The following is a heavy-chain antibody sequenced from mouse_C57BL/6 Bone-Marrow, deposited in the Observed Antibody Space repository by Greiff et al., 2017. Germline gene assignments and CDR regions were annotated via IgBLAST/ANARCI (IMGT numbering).Heavy chain of an antibody. CDR3: AKNSIYDGYYTYAMDY. CDR1: GFSLTSYG. CDR2: IWRGGST. Sequence: VQLQQSGPGLVQPSQSLSITCTVSGFSLTSYGVHWVRQSPGKGLEWLGVIWRGGSTDYNAAFMSRLSITKENSKSQVFFKMNMLQADDTAIYYCAKNSIYDGYYTYAMDYWGQGTSVTVSS. V-gene: IGHV2-5*01. D-gene: IGHD2-3*01. J-gene: IGHJ4*01.